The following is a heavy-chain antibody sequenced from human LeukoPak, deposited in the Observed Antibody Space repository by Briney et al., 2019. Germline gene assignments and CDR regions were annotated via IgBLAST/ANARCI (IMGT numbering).Heavy chain of an antibody. CDR1: GFTFSSYG. Sequence: GGSLRLSCAASGFTFSSYGMHWVRQAPGKGLEWVAFIRYDGSNKYYADSVKGRFTISRDNSKNTLYLQMNSLRAEDTAVYYCAKLSRHDFWSGYMNYWGQGTLVTVSS. J-gene: IGHJ4*02. V-gene: IGHV3-30*02. CDR2: IRYDGSNK. D-gene: IGHD3-3*01. CDR3: AKLSRHDFWSGYMNY.